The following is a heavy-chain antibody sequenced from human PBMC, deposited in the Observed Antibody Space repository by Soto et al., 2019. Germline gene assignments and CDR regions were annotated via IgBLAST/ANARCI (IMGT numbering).Heavy chain of an antibody. Sequence: EVQLVXXGGXXXXXXGSXXXSCAASGFTFSGSAMHWVRQASGKGLEWVGRIRSKANSYATAYAASVKGRFTISRDDSKNTAYLQMNSLKTEDTAVYYCTRPRVDYGGNSDSDYWGQGTLVTVSS. CDR3: TRPRVDYGGNSDSDY. J-gene: IGHJ4*02. V-gene: IGHV3-73*02. CDR1: GFTFSGSA. CDR2: IRSKANSYAT. D-gene: IGHD4-17*01.